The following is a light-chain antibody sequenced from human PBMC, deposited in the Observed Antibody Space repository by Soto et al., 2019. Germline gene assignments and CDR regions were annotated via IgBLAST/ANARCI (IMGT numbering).Light chain of an antibody. Sequence: QSVLTQPPSVSGAPGQRVTISCTGSSSNIGPGYDVHWYQQLPGTAPKLLIYSNTNRPSGVPDRFSGSRSGTSASLAITGLQAEDDADYYCQYYESSLSGSVFGTGTKVTVL. CDR2: SNT. CDR1: SSNIGPGYD. V-gene: IGLV1-40*01. J-gene: IGLJ1*01. CDR3: QYYESSLSGSV.